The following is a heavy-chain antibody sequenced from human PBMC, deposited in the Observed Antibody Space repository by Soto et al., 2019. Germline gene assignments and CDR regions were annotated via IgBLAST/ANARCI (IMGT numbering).Heavy chain of an antibody. Sequence: ASVKVSCKASGYTFTGYYMHWVRQAPGQGLEWMGWINPNSGGTNYAQKFQGRVTMTRDTSISTAYMELSRLRSDDTAVYYCARDATPGGIVVVTAALLSEGMDVWGQGTTVTVSS. V-gene: IGHV1-2*02. J-gene: IGHJ6*02. CDR2: INPNSGGT. D-gene: IGHD2-2*01. CDR3: ARDATPGGIVVVTAALLSEGMDV. CDR1: GYTFTGYY.